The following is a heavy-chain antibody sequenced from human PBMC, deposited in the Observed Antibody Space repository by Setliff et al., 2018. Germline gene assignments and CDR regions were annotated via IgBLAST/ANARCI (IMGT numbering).Heavy chain of an antibody. J-gene: IGHJ3*02. V-gene: IGHV3-21*06. CDR1: GFTFGSYS. Sequence: RLSCAASGFTFGSYSMNWVRQAPGTGLEWVSGISSSGSYTYYAASVKGRYTISRDNANNSLFLQMDTLRPEDTAVYYCERDNYYDSTQDAFDIWGQGTMVTVSS. CDR3: ERDNYYDSTQDAFDI. D-gene: IGHD3-22*01. CDR2: ISSSGSYT.